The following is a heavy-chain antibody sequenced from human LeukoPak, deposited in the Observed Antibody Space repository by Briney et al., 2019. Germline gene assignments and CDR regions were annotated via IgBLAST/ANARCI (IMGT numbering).Heavy chain of an antibody. CDR2: INPNSGGT. J-gene: IGHJ4*02. Sequence: ASVKVSCKASGYTFTGYYMHWVQQAPGQGLEWMGWINPNSGGTNYAQKFQGRVTMTRDTSISTAYMELSRLRSDDTAVYYCARERIQLWSLSYWGQGTLVTVSS. D-gene: IGHD5-18*01. CDR1: GYTFTGYY. V-gene: IGHV1-2*02. CDR3: ARERIQLWSLSY.